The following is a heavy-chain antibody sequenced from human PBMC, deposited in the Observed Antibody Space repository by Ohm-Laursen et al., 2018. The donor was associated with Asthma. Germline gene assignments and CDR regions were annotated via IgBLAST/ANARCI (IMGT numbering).Heavy chain of an antibody. Sequence: SLRLSCAASGFTFSSYAMSWVRQAPGKGLEWVSGISSSGGSTYYADSVKGRFTISRDNAQNSLYLQMTSLRDEDTAVYYCARVADYDFWSGYSLDYWGQGTLVTVSS. CDR3: ARVADYDFWSGYSLDY. D-gene: IGHD3-3*01. V-gene: IGHV3-23*01. CDR1: GFTFSSYA. J-gene: IGHJ4*02. CDR2: ISSSGGST.